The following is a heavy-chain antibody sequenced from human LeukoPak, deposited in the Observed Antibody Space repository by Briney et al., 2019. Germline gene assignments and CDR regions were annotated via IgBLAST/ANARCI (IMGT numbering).Heavy chain of an antibody. CDR3: ARGYYGSGSYPCFDY. CDR1: GFTFSGYT. D-gene: IGHD3-10*01. V-gene: IGHV3-21*01. Sequence: GGSLRLSCSASGFTFSGYTLNWVCQAPGKGLEWVSSISSSSSYIYYADSVKGRFTISRDNAKKSLYLQMNSLRAEDTAVYYCARGYYGSGSYPCFDYWGQGTLVTVSS. CDR2: ISSSSSYI. J-gene: IGHJ4*02.